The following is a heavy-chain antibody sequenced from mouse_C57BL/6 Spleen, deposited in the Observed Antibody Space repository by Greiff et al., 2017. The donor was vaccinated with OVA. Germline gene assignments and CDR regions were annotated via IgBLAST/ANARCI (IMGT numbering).Heavy chain of an antibody. V-gene: IGHV1-26*01. CDR3: ARGNWDGDY. CDR1: GYTFTDYY. J-gene: IGHJ2*01. D-gene: IGHD4-1*01. CDR2: INPNNGGT. Sequence: VQLQQSGPELVKPGASVKISCKASGYTFTDYYMNWVKQSHGKSLEWIGDINPNNGGTSYNQKFKGKATLTVDKSSSTAYMELRSLTSEDSAFYCCARGNWDGDYWGQGTTLTVSS.